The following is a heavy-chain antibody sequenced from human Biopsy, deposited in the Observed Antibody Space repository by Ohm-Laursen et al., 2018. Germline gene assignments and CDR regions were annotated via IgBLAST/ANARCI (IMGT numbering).Heavy chain of an antibody. CDR2: IHHSGST. Sequence: SDTLSLTCTVSGVSITAYYWSWIRQPPGKGLECIGNIHHSGSTNYNPSLKSRLTISVDTSKNQFSLKLSSVTAADTAVYYCARMDCSGGSCHYYSYGMGVWGQGTTVTVSS. CDR3: ARMDCSGGSCHYYSYGMGV. CDR1: GVSITAYY. D-gene: IGHD2-15*01. J-gene: IGHJ6*02. V-gene: IGHV4-4*09.